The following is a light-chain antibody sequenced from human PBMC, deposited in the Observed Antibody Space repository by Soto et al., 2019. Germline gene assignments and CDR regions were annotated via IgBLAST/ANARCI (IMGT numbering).Light chain of an antibody. J-gene: IGLJ2*01. CDR1: SSDVGAYNY. CDR3: SSYGGNNKFVV. Sequence: QSVLTQPPSASGSLGQSVTISCTGTSSDVGAYNYVSWYQHRPGKAPQLLIYEVSKRPSGVPDRFFGSKSGNTASLTVSGLQAEDEADYYCSSYGGNNKFVVFGGGTKLTVL. CDR2: EVS. V-gene: IGLV2-8*01.